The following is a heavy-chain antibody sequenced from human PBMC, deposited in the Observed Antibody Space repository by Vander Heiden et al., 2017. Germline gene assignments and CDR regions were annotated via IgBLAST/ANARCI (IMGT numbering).Heavy chain of an antibody. V-gene: IGHV4-34*01. D-gene: IGHD2-2*02. CDR2: INHSGSS. CDR1: GGSLRGYY. J-gene: IGHJ6*02. CDR3: ARVEYRMLFDYYYFGMDV. Sequence: QAQLQQWGAGLLKPSETLSLTCGFYGGSLRGYYWSWIRQTPGKGLEWIGEINHSGSSNYNPSLKGRVTISADTSKNQFSLKMTSVTTADTAVYYCARVEYRMLFDYYYFGMDVWGQGTAVTVSS.